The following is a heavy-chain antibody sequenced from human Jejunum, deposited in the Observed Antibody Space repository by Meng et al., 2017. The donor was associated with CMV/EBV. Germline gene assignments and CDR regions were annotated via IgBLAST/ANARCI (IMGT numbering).Heavy chain of an antibody. V-gene: IGHV4-61*02. CDR3: ARMTGTNYFDY. D-gene: IGHD3-9*01. Sequence: VHADEAGPGLVKPSQTLSLPCIVAGGSVSSASYLWSWIRQPAGKGLEVIGRMYSSGSTYYNPSLKSRLTMSIDTSKNQFSLELSSVTAADTAVYYCARMTGTNYFDYWGQGTLVTVSS. CDR2: MYSSGST. J-gene: IGHJ4*02. CDR1: GGSVSSASYL.